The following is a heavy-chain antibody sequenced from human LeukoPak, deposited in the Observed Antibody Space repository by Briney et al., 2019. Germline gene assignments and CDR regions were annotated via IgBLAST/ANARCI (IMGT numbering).Heavy chain of an antibody. J-gene: IGHJ4*02. Sequence: SETLSLTCAISGHSTTSGYYWAWFRQSPGKGLEWIATFFQSHKSFYNASLESRVTMSLDTSKSQFSLNLTSVTAADTAVYYCARVLSVPYLLDSWGRGTQVTVSS. CDR3: ARVLSVPYLLDS. CDR1: GHSTTSGYY. CDR2: FFQSHKS. V-gene: IGHV4-38-2*01. D-gene: IGHD3-10*02.